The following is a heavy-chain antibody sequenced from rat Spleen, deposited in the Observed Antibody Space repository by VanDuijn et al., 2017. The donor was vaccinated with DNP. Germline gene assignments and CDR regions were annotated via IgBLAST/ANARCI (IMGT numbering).Heavy chain of an antibody. CDR3: ARVQLGYYALDA. CDR2: ISPGGLT. D-gene: IGHD5-1*01. CDR1: GFTFSNYG. V-gene: IGHV5S11*01. Sequence: EVQLVESGGGFVQPGRSLGLSCTASGFTFSNYGMAWVRQAPRKGLEWVASISPGGLTYYRDSVKGRFTVSRDDAKSTLYLQMDSLRSEETATYYWARVQLGYYALDAWGQGTSVTVSS. J-gene: IGHJ4*01.